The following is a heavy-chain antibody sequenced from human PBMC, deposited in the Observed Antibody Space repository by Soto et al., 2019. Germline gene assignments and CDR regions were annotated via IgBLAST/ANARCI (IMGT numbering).Heavy chain of an antibody. D-gene: IGHD6-19*01. J-gene: IGHJ6*02. CDR3: AREMIAVAGTGSYYYYGMDV. V-gene: IGHV1-2*04. CDR2: INPNSGGT. Sequence: QVQLVQSGAEVKKPGASVKVSCKASGDTFTGYYMHWVRQAPGQGLEWMGWINPNSGGTYYAQKFQGWVTMTRDSSISTAYMELSRLRSDDTAVYYCAREMIAVAGTGSYYYYGMDVWGQGTTVTVSS. CDR1: GDTFTGYY.